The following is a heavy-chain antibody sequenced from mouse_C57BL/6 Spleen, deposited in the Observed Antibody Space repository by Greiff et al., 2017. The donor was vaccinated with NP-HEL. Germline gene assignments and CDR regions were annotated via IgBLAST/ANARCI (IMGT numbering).Heavy chain of an antibody. CDR2: INPGSGGT. J-gene: IGHJ1*03. V-gene: IGHV1-54*01. CDR1: GYAFTNYL. D-gene: IGHD1-1*01. CDR3: AREAELLRYCDV. Sequence: VQLQQSGAELVRPGTSVKVSCKASGYAFTNYLIEWVKQRPGQGLEWIGVINPGSGGTNYNEKFKGKATLTADKSSSTAYMQLSSLTSEDSAVYFCAREAELLRYCDVWGTGTTVTVSS.